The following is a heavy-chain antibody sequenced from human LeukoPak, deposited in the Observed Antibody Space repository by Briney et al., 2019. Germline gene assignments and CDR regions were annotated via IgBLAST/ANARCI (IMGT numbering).Heavy chain of an antibody. CDR2: INQDGSDRSDK. J-gene: IGHJ4*02. CDR1: GFTFSRYW. D-gene: IGHD3-10*01. CDR3: ATHPGDYWFGYLQL. V-gene: IGHV3-7*01. Sequence: GGFLRLSCAASGFTFSRYWMSWVRQAPGKGLEWVAHINQDGSDRSDKYYVDSVKGRFTVSRDNAKNSLYLQMNNLRAEDTAVYYCATHPGDYWFGYLQLWGQGTLVTVSS.